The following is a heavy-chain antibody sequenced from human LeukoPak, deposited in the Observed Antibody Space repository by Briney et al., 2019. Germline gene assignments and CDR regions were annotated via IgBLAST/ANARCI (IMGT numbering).Heavy chain of an antibody. D-gene: IGHD5-18*01. J-gene: IGHJ4*02. CDR1: GGSINSAGYY. V-gene: IGHV4-30-2*01. CDR3: ARNWGYSYGYGSFDY. CDR2: IYHSGTT. Sequence: PSETLSLTCNVSGGSINSAGYYCSWIPQPPGRGLEWIGYIYHSGTTFYSPSLKSRVTISIDTSKRQFSLTLSAVTAADTAAYYCARNWGYSYGYGSFDYWGQGILVTVSS.